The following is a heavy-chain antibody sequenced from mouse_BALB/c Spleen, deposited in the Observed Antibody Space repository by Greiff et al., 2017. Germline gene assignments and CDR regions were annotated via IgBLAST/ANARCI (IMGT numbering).Heavy chain of an antibody. CDR3: AREGRQYAMDY. CDR1: GFTFSSYG. D-gene: IGHD2-12*01. V-gene: IGHV5-6-3*01. J-gene: IGHJ4*01. Sequence: EVNVVESGGGLVQPGGSLKLSCAASGFTFSSYGMSWVRQTPDKRLELVATINSNGGSTYYPDSVKGRFTISRDNAKNTLYLQMSSLKSEDTAMYYCAREGRQYAMDYWGQGTSVTVSS. CDR2: INSNGGST.